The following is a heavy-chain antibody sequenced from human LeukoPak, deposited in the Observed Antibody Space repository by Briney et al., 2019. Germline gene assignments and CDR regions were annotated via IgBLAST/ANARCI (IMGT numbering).Heavy chain of an antibody. V-gene: IGHV4-34*01. CDR1: GGSFSGCY. CDR2: INHSGST. CDR3: ARGRYKLLTSNFYYFDY. D-gene: IGHD4-11*01. J-gene: IGHJ4*02. Sequence: SETLSLTCAVYGGSFSGCYWSWIRQPPGKGLEWIGEINHSGSTNYNPSLKSRVTISVDTSKNQFSLKLSSVTAADTAVYYCARGRYKLLTSNFYYFDYWGQGTLVTVSS.